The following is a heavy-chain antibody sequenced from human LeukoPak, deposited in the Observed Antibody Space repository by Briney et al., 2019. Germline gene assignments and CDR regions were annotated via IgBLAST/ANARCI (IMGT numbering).Heavy chain of an antibody. J-gene: IGHJ3*02. CDR3: ARDNVEQWLAQGAFDI. CDR2: ISYEGSNK. V-gene: IGHV3-30*03. CDR1: GFTFSSYG. D-gene: IGHD6-19*01. Sequence: GGSLRLSCAASGFTFSSYGMHWVRQAPGKGGEWGAFISYEGSNKYYADRVEGRCDISRGNSKNTLYLQMNRLRAEDTAVYYCARDNVEQWLAQGAFDIWGQGTMVTVSS.